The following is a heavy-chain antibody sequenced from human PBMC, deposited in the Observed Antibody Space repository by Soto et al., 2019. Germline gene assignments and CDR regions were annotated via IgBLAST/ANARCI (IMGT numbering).Heavy chain of an antibody. CDR1: GFTFSNYG. Sequence: GGSLRLSCAASGFTFSNYGMTWVRQAPGKGLEWVSGISGSGGSTYYADSVKGRFTMSRDNSKNTLYLQMNSLRAEDTAVYYCAKRVYCSSTSCSHYFDYWGQGTLVTVSS. V-gene: IGHV3-23*01. CDR3: AKRVYCSSTSCSHYFDY. D-gene: IGHD2-2*01. CDR2: ISGSGGST. J-gene: IGHJ4*02.